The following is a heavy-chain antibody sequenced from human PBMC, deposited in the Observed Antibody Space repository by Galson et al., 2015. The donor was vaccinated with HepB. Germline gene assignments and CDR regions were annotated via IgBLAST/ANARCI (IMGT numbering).Heavy chain of an antibody. V-gene: IGHV3-30*02. CDR1: GFTFSDYG. Sequence: SLRLSCAASGFTFSDYGMHWVRQAPGKGLEWVAFIRHDGSNKYYVDSVKGRFTISKDNSKNTLFLQMNSLRAEDTAVYYCAKDSLSDRIAAAGRGHFYYGMDVWGQGLTVTVSS. CDR2: IRHDGSNK. D-gene: IGHD6-13*01. J-gene: IGHJ6*02. CDR3: AKDSLSDRIAAAGRGHFYYGMDV.